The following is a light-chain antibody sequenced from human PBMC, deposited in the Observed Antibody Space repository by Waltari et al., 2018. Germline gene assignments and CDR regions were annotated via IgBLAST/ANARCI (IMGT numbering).Light chain of an antibody. J-gene: IGKJ1*01. CDR1: QDIRND. V-gene: IGKV1-6*01. CDR3: LQDYNYPWT. CDR2: AAS. Sequence: AIQMTQSPSSLSASVRDRVTINCRASQDIRNDLGWYQQKPGKAPKLLIYAASTLQSGVPSRVCGSGSGTDFTLTISSLKPEDFATYCCLQDYNYPWTFGQGTTVAMK.